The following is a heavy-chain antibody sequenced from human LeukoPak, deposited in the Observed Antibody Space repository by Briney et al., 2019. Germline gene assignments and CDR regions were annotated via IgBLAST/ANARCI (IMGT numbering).Heavy chain of an antibody. Sequence: PSETLSLTCAVYGGSSSGYYWSWIRQPPGKGLEWIGEINHSGSTNYNPSLKSRVTISVDTSKNQFSLKLSSVTAADTAVYYCARGKLRYFDWLWEFDYWGQGTLVTVSS. V-gene: IGHV4-34*01. J-gene: IGHJ4*02. CDR3: ARGKLRYFDWLWEFDY. CDR1: GGSSSGYY. CDR2: INHSGST. D-gene: IGHD3-9*01.